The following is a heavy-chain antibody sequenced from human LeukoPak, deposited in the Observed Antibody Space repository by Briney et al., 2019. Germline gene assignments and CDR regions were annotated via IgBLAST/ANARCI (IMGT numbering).Heavy chain of an antibody. J-gene: IGHJ5*02. D-gene: IGHD3-10*01. Sequence: KSSETLSLTCTVSGGSISSSIYYWGWIRQPPGKGLEWLGSIYYSVSTYYNPSLKSRVTISVDTSKNQFSLKLSSVTAADTAVYYCARHKNYYGSGSYRWFDPWGQGTLVTVSS. V-gene: IGHV4-39*01. CDR1: GGSISSSIYY. CDR3: ARHKNYYGSGSYRWFDP. CDR2: IYYSVST.